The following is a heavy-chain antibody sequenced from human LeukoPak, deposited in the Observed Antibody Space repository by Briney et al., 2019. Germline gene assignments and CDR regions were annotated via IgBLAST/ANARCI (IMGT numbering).Heavy chain of an antibody. J-gene: IGHJ3*02. D-gene: IGHD3-10*01. CDR1: GGSFSGYY. V-gene: IGHV4-34*01. CDR3: AKSNGYGLVDI. CDR2: INHSGST. Sequence: SETLSHTCAVYGGSFSGYYWSWIRQPPGKGLEWIGEINHSGSTNYNPSLKSRVTISIDTSKNQFSLKLSSVTATDTAVYYCAKSNGYGLVDIWGRGTMVTVSS.